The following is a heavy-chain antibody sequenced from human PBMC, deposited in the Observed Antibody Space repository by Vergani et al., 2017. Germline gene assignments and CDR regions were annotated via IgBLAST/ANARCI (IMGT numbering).Heavy chain of an antibody. CDR1: GYTFTYRY. V-gene: IGHV1-45*02. Sequence: QMQLVQSGAEVKKTGSSVKVSCKASGYTFTYRYLHWVRQAPGQALEWMGWITPFNGNTNYAQKFQDRVTITRDRSMSTAYMELSSLRSEDTAMYYCARGRRIAAAGTRFGTDVWGKGTTVTVSS. J-gene: IGHJ6*04. D-gene: IGHD6-13*01. CDR2: ITPFNGNT. CDR3: ARGRRIAAAGTRFGTDV.